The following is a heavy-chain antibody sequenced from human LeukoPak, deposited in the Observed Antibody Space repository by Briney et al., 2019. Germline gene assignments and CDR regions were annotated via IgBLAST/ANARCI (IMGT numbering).Heavy chain of an antibody. Sequence: QSGGSLRLSCAASGFTFSSYAMSWVRQAPGKGLEWVSGISGSGGGTYYADSVKGRFTISRDNSKNTLYLQMNSLRAEDTAVYYCAKESSSWSLYYFDYWGQGTLVIVPS. V-gene: IGHV3-23*01. CDR3: AKESSSWSLYYFDY. J-gene: IGHJ4*02. CDR2: ISGSGGGT. CDR1: GFTFSSYA. D-gene: IGHD6-13*01.